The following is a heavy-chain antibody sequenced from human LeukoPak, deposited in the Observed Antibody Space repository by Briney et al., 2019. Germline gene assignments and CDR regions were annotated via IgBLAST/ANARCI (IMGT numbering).Heavy chain of an antibody. CDR1: GGSISSYY. CDR2: IYYSGST. D-gene: IGHD2-15*01. Sequence: SETLSLTCTVSGGSISSYYWSWIRQPPGKGLEWIGYIYYSGSTNYNPSLKSRVTISVDTSKNQFSLKLSSVTAAGTAVYYCARAPAEIVVVAAHNAFDIWGQGTMVTVSS. J-gene: IGHJ3*02. V-gene: IGHV4-59*01. CDR3: ARAPAEIVVVAAHNAFDI.